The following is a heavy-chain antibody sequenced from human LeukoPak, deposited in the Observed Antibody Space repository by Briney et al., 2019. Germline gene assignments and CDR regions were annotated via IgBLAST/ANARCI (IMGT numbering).Heavy chain of an antibody. D-gene: IGHD5-18*01. J-gene: IGHJ4*02. Sequence: SETLSLTCTVSGVSISSYYWSLIRQSAGKGLDFLGRLYASGTTAYSPSLRSRLTMSIDTSKSQLSLKLSSVTAADTAVYYCVKVGQIWSNGGFFDLWGQGTLVTVSS. CDR3: VKVGQIWSNGGFFDL. CDR1: GVSISSYY. CDR2: LYASGTT. V-gene: IGHV4-4*07.